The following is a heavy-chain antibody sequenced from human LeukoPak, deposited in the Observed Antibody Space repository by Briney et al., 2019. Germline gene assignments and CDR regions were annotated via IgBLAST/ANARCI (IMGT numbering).Heavy chain of an antibody. CDR3: ARDTAPYSGSYSLDY. Sequence: ASVKVSCKGSGYTFTSYGMSWVRQAPGQGLEWMGWISAYNGNTNYAQKLQGRVTMTTDTSTSTAYMELRSLRSDDTAVYYCARDTAPYSGSYSLDYWGQGTLVTVSS. V-gene: IGHV1-18*01. CDR2: ISAYNGNT. CDR1: GYTFTSYG. J-gene: IGHJ4*02. D-gene: IGHD1-26*01.